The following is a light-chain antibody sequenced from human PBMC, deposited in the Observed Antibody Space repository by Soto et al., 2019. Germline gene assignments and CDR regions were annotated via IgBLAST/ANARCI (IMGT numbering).Light chain of an antibody. CDR3: SSYTIRSTYV. CDR2: DVS. Sequence: QSALTQPASVSGSPGQSIAISCTGTSSDVGGYNYVSWYQQHPGKAPKLLINDVSNRPSGVSSRFSGSKSGNTASLTISGLQAEDEADYYCSSYTIRSTYVFGPGTQLPV. J-gene: IGLJ1*01. CDR1: SSDVGGYNY. V-gene: IGLV2-14*01.